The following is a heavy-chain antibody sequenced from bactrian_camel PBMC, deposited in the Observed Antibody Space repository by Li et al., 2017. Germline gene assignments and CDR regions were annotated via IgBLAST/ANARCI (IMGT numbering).Heavy chain of an antibody. CDR2: IFRGHGTT. CDR3: AATEPRSVGRFDAASYHS. CDR1: GDAYKRAL. V-gene: IGHV3S68*01. D-gene: IGHD3*01. Sequence: QLMESGGGSVESGASLTLSCVASGDAYKRALMAWFRQAPGQEREWIALIFRGHGTTNYADSVKSRFTISQDDTKTTTFLHMRDLIPEDTAMYYCAATEPRSVGRFDAASYHSWGQGTQVTVS. J-gene: IGHJ4*01.